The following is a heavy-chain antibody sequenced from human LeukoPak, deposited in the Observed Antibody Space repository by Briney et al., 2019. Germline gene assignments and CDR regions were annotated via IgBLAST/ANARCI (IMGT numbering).Heavy chain of an antibody. CDR3: ITPLPYSAQ. Sequence: ETLSLTCVVSGGSINNNKWWSWVRQAPGKGLEWVGRIKPKTDGETTEYAAPVKDRFSISRDDSKSMMYLQMNSLKTEDTAVYYCITPLPYSAQGGQGTLVTVSS. V-gene: IGHV3-15*07. CDR2: IKPKTDGETT. D-gene: IGHD2-21*01. J-gene: IGHJ4*02. CDR1: GGSINNNKW.